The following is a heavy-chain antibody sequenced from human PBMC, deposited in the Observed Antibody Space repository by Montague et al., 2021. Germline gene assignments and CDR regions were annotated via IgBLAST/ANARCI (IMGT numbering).Heavy chain of an antibody. V-gene: IGHV3-30-3*01. CDR1: GFTFSTFP. J-gene: IGHJ5*01. D-gene: IGHD3-22*01. CDR2: ISRDGSNK. CDR3: ARWRVYYDSSGYAA. Sequence: SLRLSCEASGFTFSTFPMHWVRQAPGKGLEWVALISRDGSNKYYADSVRGRFTVSRDNSKNTLYLQTSSLRADDTAVYYCARWRVYYDSSGYAAWGRGTLVTVSS.